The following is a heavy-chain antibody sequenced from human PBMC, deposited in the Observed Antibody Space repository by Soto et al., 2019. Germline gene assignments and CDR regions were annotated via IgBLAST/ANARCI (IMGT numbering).Heavy chain of an antibody. CDR1: GFTFSSYA. J-gene: IGHJ6*02. Sequence: GGSLRLSCAASGFTFSSYAMHWVRQAPGKGLEWVAVISYDGSNKYYADSVKGRFTISRDNSKNTLYLQMNSLRAEDTAVYYCARADLWFGELGSPYYYYYGMDVWGQGTTVTVSS. D-gene: IGHD3-10*01. V-gene: IGHV3-30-3*01. CDR2: ISYDGSNK. CDR3: ARADLWFGELGSPYYYYYGMDV.